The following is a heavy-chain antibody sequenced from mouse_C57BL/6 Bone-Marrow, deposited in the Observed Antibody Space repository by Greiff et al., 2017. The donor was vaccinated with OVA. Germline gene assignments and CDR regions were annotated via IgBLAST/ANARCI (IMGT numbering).Heavy chain of an antibody. V-gene: IGHV1-5*01. CDR3: TVMVTTRDYYAMDY. J-gene: IGHJ4*01. CDR2: IYPGNSDT. Sequence: EVQLQQSGTVLARPGASVKMSCKTSGYTFTSYWMHWVKQRPGQGLEWIGAIYPGNSDTSYNQKFKGKAKLTAVTSASTAYMELSSLTNEDSAVYYCTVMVTTRDYYAMDYWGQGTSVTVSS. CDR1: GYTFTSYW. D-gene: IGHD2-2*01.